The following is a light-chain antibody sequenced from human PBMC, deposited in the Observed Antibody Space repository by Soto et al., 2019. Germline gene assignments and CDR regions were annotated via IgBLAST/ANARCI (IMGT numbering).Light chain of an antibody. V-gene: IGKV1-12*01. J-gene: IGKJ2*01. CDR2: AAS. CDR1: QHISTW. CDR3: QQANSFPFT. Sequence: DIQMTQSPSSVSASLGDRVTITCRASQHISTWLVWYQQKPGKAPQLRIYAASSLQTGVPSRFSGSGSGTDFTLTISSLQPEDSATYYCQQANSFPFTFGQGTRLEI.